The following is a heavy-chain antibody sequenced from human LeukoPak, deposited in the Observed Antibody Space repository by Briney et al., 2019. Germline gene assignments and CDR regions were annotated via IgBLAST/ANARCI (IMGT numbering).Heavy chain of an antibody. CDR1: GGSLSPYY. J-gene: IGHJ4*02. CDR2: IYTSGST. Sequence: SETLSLTCTVSGGSLSPYYWSWIRQPAGKGLEWIGRIYTSGSTNYNPSLKSRVTMSVDTSKNQFSLKLSSVTAADTAVYYCARVSRLSMVRGVIPLYYFDYWGQGTLVTVSS. CDR3: ARVSRLSMVRGVIPLYYFDY. V-gene: IGHV4-4*07. D-gene: IGHD3-10*01.